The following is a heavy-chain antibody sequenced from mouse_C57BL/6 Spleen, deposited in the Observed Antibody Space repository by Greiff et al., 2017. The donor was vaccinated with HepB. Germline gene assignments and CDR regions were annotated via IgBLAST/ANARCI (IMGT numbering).Heavy chain of an antibody. CDR3: ARSVDVYFPWFAY. J-gene: IGHJ3*01. D-gene: IGHD2-3*01. Sequence: VQLQQPGTELVKPGASVKLSCKASGYTFTSYWMHWVKQRPGQGLEWIGNINPSNGGTNYNEKFKSKATLTVDKSSSTADMQLSSLPSEDSAVYYCARSVDVYFPWFAYWGQGTLVTVSA. CDR2: INPSNGGT. CDR1: GYTFTSYW. V-gene: IGHV1-53*01.